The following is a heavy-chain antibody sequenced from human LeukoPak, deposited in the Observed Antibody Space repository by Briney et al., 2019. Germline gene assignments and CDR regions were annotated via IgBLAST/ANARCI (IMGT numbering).Heavy chain of an antibody. V-gene: IGHV3-66*02. CDR1: GFTVSSNY. Sequence: PGGSLRPSCAASGFTVSSNYMSWVRQAPGKGLEWVSVIYSGGSTYYADSVKGRFTISRDNSKNTLYLQMNSLRAEDTAVYYCARSHSRYYFDYWGQGTLVTVSS. CDR2: IYSGGST. CDR3: ARSHSRYYFDY. J-gene: IGHJ4*02.